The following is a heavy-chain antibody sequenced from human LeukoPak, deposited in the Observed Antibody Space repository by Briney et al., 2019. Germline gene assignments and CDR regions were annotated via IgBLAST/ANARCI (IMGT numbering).Heavy chain of an antibody. V-gene: IGHV3-30*02. J-gene: IGHJ4*02. CDR2: IRYDGSNK. CDR1: GFIFDTHD. D-gene: IGHD4-17*01. CDR3: ARGYGYFDY. Sequence: GGSLRLSCGASGFIFDTHDMHWVRQAPGKGLEWVAFIRYDGSNKDSADSVKGRFTISRDNSKNTLYLQMNSLRGEDTAVYYCARGYGYFDYWGQGTLVTVSS.